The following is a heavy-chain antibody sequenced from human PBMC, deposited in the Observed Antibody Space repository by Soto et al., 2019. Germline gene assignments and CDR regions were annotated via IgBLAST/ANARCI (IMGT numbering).Heavy chain of an antibody. CDR2: INSRSSHI. CDR1: EFTFNTFS. Sequence: GGSLRLSCAAAEFTFNTFSMNWVRQAPGKGLEWVSSINSRSSHIYYADSVKGRLTISRDNAKNSLYLQMNNLRAEDTAVYYCAMTYSFAPPNWFDPWGQGTLVTVSS. CDR3: AMTYSFAPPNWFDP. D-gene: IGHD1-26*01. V-gene: IGHV3-21*01. J-gene: IGHJ5*02.